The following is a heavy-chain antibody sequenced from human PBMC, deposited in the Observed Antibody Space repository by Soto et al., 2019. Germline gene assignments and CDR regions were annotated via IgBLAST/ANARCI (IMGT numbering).Heavy chain of an antibody. J-gene: IGHJ3*02. Sequence: GGSLRLSCAASGFTFTNAWMTWVRQAPGKGLEWVGRIKSKTDGGTTDYAAPVKGRFTISRDESKNTLYLQMNSLKTEDTAVYYCCTSLFVWSGGDEAFYIWGQGTMVTVSS. CDR2: IKSKTDGGTT. V-gene: IGHV3-15*01. CDR3: CTSLFVWSGGDEAFYI. CDR1: GFTFTNAW. D-gene: IGHD3-16*01.